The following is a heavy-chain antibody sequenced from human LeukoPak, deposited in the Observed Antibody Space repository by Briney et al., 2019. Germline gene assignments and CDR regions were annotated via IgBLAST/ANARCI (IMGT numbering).Heavy chain of an antibody. J-gene: IGHJ4*02. CDR1: GFSFSDYS. CDR3: ARDSFAGYDSSGYSSYDY. D-gene: IGHD3-22*01. CDR2: ISSYSTYI. V-gene: IGHV3-21*01. Sequence: GGSLRLSCAASGFSFSDYSMNWVRQAPGKGLEWFSFISSYSTYIYYADSLKGRFTISRDNAKNSLYLQMNSLRAEDTAVYYCARDSFAGYDSSGYSSYDYWGQGTLVTVSS.